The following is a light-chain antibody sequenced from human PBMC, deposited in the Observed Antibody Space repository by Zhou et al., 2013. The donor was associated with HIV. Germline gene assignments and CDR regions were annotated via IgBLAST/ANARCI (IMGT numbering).Light chain of an antibody. CDR3: QQRSNWPHT. V-gene: IGKV3-15*01. Sequence: IVMTQSPATLSVSPGERATLSCRASQNIKTSLDWYQQKPGQPPRVLIYGASTRATDIPDRFTGSGSGTEFSLTISTMQSEDFAVYYCQQRSNWPHTFGQGTKLEIK. CDR1: QNIKTS. J-gene: IGKJ2*01. CDR2: GAS.